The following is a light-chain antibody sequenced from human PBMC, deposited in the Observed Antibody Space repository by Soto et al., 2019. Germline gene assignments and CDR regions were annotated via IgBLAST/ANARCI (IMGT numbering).Light chain of an antibody. CDR1: QDIGSW. CDR2: AAS. V-gene: IGKV1-12*01. CDR3: QQAHSFPIT. J-gene: IGKJ5*01. Sequence: DIHMTQSPSSVSAPFGDRVTITSRASQDIGSWLAWYQQKPGKAPKFLIYAASSLQSGVPNRFSGSGSGTDFTLTISSLQPEDFATYYCQQAHSFPITFGQGTRLEIK.